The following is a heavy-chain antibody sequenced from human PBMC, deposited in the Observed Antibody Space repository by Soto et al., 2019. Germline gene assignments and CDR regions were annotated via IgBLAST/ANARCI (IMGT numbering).Heavy chain of an antibody. CDR1: GFTFSSYA. V-gene: IGHV3-23*01. D-gene: IGHD2-15*01. Sequence: DVQLLESGGGFVQPEGSLRLSCAASGFTFSSYAMGWVRQGPGKGLEWVAVVSIGGSTHYADSVRGRFTISRDNSKNTLSLQMNSLTAEDPAVYFCAKRRGAGGHFDYWGQGALVTVSS. CDR3: AKRRGAGGHFDY. CDR2: VSIGGST. J-gene: IGHJ4*02.